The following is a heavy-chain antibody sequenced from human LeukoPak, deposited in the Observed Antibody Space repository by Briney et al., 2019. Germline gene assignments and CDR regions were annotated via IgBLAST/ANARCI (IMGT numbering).Heavy chain of an antibody. CDR1: GFTFSSYD. CDR2: ISSSSTSI. V-gene: IGHV3-21*01. D-gene: IGHD5-12*01. Sequence: PGGSLRLSCAASGFTFSSYDMNWVRQAPGKGLEWVSSISSSSTSIYYAHSVKGRFTISRDNAKNSLYLQMDSLRAEDTAVYYCARDGYSGYDSDNDYWGQGTLVTVSS. CDR3: ARDGYSGYDSDNDY. J-gene: IGHJ4*02.